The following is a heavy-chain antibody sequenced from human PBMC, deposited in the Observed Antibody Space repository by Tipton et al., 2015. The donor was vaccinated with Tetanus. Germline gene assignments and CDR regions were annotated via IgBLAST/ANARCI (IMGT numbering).Heavy chain of an antibody. CDR1: GGSISGSSYY. Sequence: TLSLTCTVSGGSISGSSYYWGWIRQPPGKGLEWIGGIYYSGSSYYNPTLKSRVTISGDTSNNQFSLRLSSVTAADTAVYYCARDQGGGRVARLNWFGPWGQGALVPVSS. V-gene: IGHV4-39*07. J-gene: IGHJ5*02. CDR2: IYYSGSS. CDR3: ARDQGGGRVARLNWFGP. D-gene: IGHD3-16*01.